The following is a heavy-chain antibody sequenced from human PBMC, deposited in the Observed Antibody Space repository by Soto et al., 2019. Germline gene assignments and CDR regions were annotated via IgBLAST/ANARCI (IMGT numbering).Heavy chain of an antibody. CDR3: ARVSMHSTTQPPGH. CDR2: ISSGSTYI. CDR1: GFTFSIYS. J-gene: IGHJ4*02. V-gene: IGHV3-21*01. Sequence: GGSLRLSCAASGFTFSIYSMNWVRQAPGKGLEWVSSISSGSTYIYYADSVKGRFTISRDDAKNSLYLQMNSLRAEDTAVYYCARVSMHSTTQPPGHWGQGTLVTVSS. D-gene: IGHD1-1*01.